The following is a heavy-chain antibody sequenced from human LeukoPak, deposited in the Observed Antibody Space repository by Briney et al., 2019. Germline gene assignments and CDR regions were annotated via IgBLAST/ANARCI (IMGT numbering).Heavy chain of an antibody. CDR1: GGSISSGSYY. CDR2: IYHSGST. CDR3: ARVRGYCSSGSCGMDV. V-gene: IGHV4-39*07. J-gene: IGHJ6*02. D-gene: IGHD2-15*01. Sequence: AETLSLTCTVSGGSISSGSYYWSWIRQPAGKGLEWIASIYHSGSTYYNPSLKSRVTISVDTSKNQFSLKLSSVTAADTAVYYCARVRGYCSSGSCGMDVWGQGTTVTVSS.